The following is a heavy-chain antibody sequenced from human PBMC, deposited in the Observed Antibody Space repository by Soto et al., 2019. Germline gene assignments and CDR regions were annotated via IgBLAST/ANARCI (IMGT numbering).Heavy chain of an antibody. V-gene: IGHV1-3*01. CDR2: INAGNGNT. CDR3: ARDLGVALATLTLDY. J-gene: IGHJ4*02. Sequence: GASVKVSCKASGYTFTSYAMHWVRQAPGQRLEWMGWINAGNGNTKYSQKFQGRVTITRDTSASTAYMELSSLRSEDTAVYYCARDLGVALATLTLDYWGQGTLVTVSS. D-gene: IGHD2-15*01. CDR1: GYTFTSYA.